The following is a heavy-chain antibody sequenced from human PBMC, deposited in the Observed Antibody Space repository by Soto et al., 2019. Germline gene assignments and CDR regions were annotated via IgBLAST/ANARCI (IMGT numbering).Heavy chain of an antibody. CDR1: GGSISSGGYY. CDR2: IYYSGST. CDR3: ARAQGDDVDY. D-gene: IGHD5-12*01. Sequence: QVQLQESGPGLVKPSQTLSLTCTVSGGSISSGGYYWSWIRQHPGKGLEWIGYIYYSGSTYYNPSLRSRVTISVDTSKNQSPLKLSSVTAADTAVYYCARAQGDDVDYWGQGTLVTVSS. J-gene: IGHJ4*02. V-gene: IGHV4-31*03.